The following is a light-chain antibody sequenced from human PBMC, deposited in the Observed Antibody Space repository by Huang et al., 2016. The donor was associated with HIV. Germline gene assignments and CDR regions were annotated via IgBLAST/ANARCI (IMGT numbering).Light chain of an antibody. CDR1: QSISSW. V-gene: IGKV1-5*03. J-gene: IGKJ1*01. Sequence: DIQMTQSPSTLSVSVGDRVTITCRASQSISSWLSWYQQKLVKAPKLLIYKASSLESGVPSVFRGGGSGTEFTRTISSLQPDDFATYYCQQYNSYSGTFGQGTKVEIK. CDR3: QQYNSYSGT. CDR2: KAS.